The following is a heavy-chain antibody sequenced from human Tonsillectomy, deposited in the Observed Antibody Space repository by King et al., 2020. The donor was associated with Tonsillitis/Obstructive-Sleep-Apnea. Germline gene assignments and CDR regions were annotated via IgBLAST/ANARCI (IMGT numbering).Heavy chain of an antibody. J-gene: IGHJ6*02. Sequence: QLVQSGAEVKKPGASVKVSCKAAGYTFTGYYMYWVRQAPGQGLEWMGWINPDSGGTKYAQKFQGRVTMTRDTCISTVYMELSRLRSDDTAVYYCARVAAASSNGMDVWGQGTTVTVSS. V-gene: IGHV1-2*02. CDR3: ARVAAASSNGMDV. CDR1: GYTFTGYY. CDR2: INPDSGGT. D-gene: IGHD6-19*01.